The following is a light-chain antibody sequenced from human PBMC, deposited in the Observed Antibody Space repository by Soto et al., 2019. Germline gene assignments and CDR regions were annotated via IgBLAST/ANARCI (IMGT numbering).Light chain of an antibody. CDR1: HDINNY. CDR2: DSS. CDR3: QNFNTPQST. J-gene: IGKJ5*01. V-gene: IGKV1-33*01. Sequence: DLQMTQSPSSLSASVGDRVTIICQASHDINNYLNWYQQKPGKAPKLLIYDSSNLEIGVPSRFSERDNGTFFIFTITTLQPKNIEKYYFQNFNTPQSTSAQGTRREIK.